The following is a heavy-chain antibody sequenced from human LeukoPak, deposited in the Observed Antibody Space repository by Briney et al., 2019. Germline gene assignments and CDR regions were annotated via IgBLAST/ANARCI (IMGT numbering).Heavy chain of an antibody. CDR1: GFTFSDYY. Sequence: GGSLRLSCAASGFTFSDYYMSWIRQAPGKGLEWVSYISSSGSTIYYADTVKGRFTISRDNAKNSLYLQMNSLRAEDTAVYYCARAGRDIVVVTAIYYYYGMDVWGQGTTVTVSS. J-gene: IGHJ6*02. D-gene: IGHD2-21*02. CDR2: ISSSGSTI. V-gene: IGHV3-11*01. CDR3: ARAGRDIVVVTAIYYYYGMDV.